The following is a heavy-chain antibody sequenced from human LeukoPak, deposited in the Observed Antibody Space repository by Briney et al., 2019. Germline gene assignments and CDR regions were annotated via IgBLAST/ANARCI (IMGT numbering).Heavy chain of an antibody. Sequence: SETLSLTCTVSGGSISSYYWSWIRQPAGKGLEWIGRVYTSGSTNYNPSLKSRVTMSVDTSKNQFSLKLSSVTAADTAVYYCAREGDYGDYFDYWGQGTLVTVSS. CDR1: GGSISSYY. CDR2: VYTSGST. CDR3: AREGDYGDYFDY. V-gene: IGHV4-4*07. J-gene: IGHJ4*02. D-gene: IGHD4-17*01.